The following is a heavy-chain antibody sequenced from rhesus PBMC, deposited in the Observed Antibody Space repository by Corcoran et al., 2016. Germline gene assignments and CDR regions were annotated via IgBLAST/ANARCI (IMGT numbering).Heavy chain of an antibody. CDR2: IYGGRGST. CDR1: GGSISSSNW. D-gene: IGHD4-35*01. V-gene: IGHV4-93*02. J-gene: IGHJ6*01. CDR3: ARLDGNWSDS. Sequence: QVQLQESGPGLVKPSETLSLTCAVSGGSISSSNWWSWIRQSPGQGLEWIGYIYGGRGSTSYNPSLKSRVTISTDTSKIQFSLKLSDVTAADTAVYYCARLDGNWSDSWGQGVVVTVS.